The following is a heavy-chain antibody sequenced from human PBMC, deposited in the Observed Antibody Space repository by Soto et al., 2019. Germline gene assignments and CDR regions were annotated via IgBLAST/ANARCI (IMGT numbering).Heavy chain of an antibody. CDR1: GFTFSSYA. CDR2: ISGSGGST. V-gene: IGHV3-23*01. Sequence: EVQLLESGGGLVQPGGSLRLSCAASGFTFSSYAMSWVRQAPGKGLEWVSGISGSGGSTYYADSVKGRFTISRDNSKNTLYLQMNSLRAEDTAVYYCAEEKGSGYYPFDYWGQGTLVTVSS. D-gene: IGHD5-12*01. J-gene: IGHJ4*02. CDR3: AEEKGSGYYPFDY.